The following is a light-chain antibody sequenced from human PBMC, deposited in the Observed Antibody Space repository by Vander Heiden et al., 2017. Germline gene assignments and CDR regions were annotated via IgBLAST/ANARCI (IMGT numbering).Light chain of an antibody. V-gene: IGKV4-1*01. Sequence: DIVMTQSPDSLAVSLGERATINCKSSQSVLYSSNNKNYLAWYQQKPGQPPKLLIYWASTRESGVPDRFSGSGSGTDFTLTISSLQAEDVAVYYCQQYHSTPRWTFGQGTKVEIK. CDR1: QSVLYSSNNKNY. J-gene: IGKJ1*01. CDR2: WAS. CDR3: QQYHSTPRWT.